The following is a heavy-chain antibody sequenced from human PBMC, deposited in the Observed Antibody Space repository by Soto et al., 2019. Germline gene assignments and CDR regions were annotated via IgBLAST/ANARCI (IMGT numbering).Heavy chain of an antibody. CDR3: AGMAYTSGLRFDP. J-gene: IGHJ5*02. CDR2: IYYSGST. CDR1: GGDSVTPANY. Sequence: PSETLSITCAVTGGDSVTPANYWTWVRRAPGKGLDWIGEIYYSGSTNYNPSLKSRVSISLDTSRNQCSLKVRSVTAADTAVYYCAGMAYTSGLRFDPWGPGTLVTVSS. D-gene: IGHD6-19*01. V-gene: IGHV4-4*02.